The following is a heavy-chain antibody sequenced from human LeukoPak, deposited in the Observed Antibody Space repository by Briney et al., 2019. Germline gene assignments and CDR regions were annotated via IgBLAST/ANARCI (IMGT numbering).Heavy chain of an antibody. J-gene: IGHJ3*02. CDR3: ARSISSGWDFSGAFDI. Sequence: GGSLRLSCAASGFTFTAYYMSWMRQAPGKGLEWISHISGHGDTIYYADSVKGRFTISRDNAKNSLYLQMNSLRAEDTAVYYCARSISSGWDFSGAFDIWGQGTMVTVSS. D-gene: IGHD6-19*01. CDR1: GFTFTAYY. CDR2: ISGHGDTI. V-gene: IGHV3-11*04.